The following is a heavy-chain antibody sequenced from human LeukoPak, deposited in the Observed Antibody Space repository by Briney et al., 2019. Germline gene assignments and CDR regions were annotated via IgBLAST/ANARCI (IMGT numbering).Heavy chain of an antibody. V-gene: IGHV3-33*06. Sequence: PGGSLRLSCAASGFTFSSYGMHWVRQAPGKGLEWVAVIWYDGSNKYYADSVKGRFTISRDNSKNTLYLQMNSRRAEDTAVYYCAKDVKAYGGYYFDYWGQGTLVTVSS. CDR2: IWYDGSNK. CDR1: GFTFSSYG. J-gene: IGHJ4*02. D-gene: IGHD3-16*01. CDR3: AKDVKAYGGYYFDY.